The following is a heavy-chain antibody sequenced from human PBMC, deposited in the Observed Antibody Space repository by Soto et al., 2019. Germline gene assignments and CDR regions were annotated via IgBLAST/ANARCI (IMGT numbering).Heavy chain of an antibody. CDR1: GYTFTSYD. V-gene: IGHV1-8*01. CDR2: MNPNRGNT. CDR3: ARSDVSEHATGGSYYFDY. Sequence: QVQLVQSGAEVKKPGASVKVSCKASGYTFTSYDINWVRQATGQGLEWMGWMNPNRGNTGYAQKFQGRVTMTRNTSISTAYMELSSLRSEDTAVYYCARSDVSEHATGGSYYFDYWGQGTLVTVSS. D-gene: IGHD3-10*01. J-gene: IGHJ4*02.